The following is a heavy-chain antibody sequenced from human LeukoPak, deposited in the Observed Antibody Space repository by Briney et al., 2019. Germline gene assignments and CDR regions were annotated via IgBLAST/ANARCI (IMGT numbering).Heavy chain of an antibody. V-gene: IGHV3-48*04. D-gene: IGHD1-26*01. J-gene: IGHJ6*02. Sequence: PGGSLRLSCAASGFTFSSYSMNWVRQAPGKGLEWVSYISSSSSTIYYADSVKGRFTISRDNAKNSLYLQVNSLRAEDTAVYYCARDPDSADYYGMDVWGQGTTVTVSS. CDR1: GFTFSSYS. CDR3: ARDPDSADYYGMDV. CDR2: ISSSSSTI.